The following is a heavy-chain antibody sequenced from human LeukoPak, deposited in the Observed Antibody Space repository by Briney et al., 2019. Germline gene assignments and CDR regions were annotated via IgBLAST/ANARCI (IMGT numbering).Heavy chain of an antibody. CDR3: ASSSHPDYGGNSGLDWYFDL. CDR2: IYYSGST. CDR1: GGSFSSYY. J-gene: IGHJ2*01. V-gene: IGHV4-59*01. D-gene: IGHD4-23*01. Sequence: PSETLSLTCAVYGGSFSSYYWSWIRQPPGKGLEWIGYIYYSGSTNYYPSPKSRVTISVDTSKNQFSLKLSSVTAADTAVYYCASSSHPDYGGNSGLDWYFDLWGRGTLVTVSS.